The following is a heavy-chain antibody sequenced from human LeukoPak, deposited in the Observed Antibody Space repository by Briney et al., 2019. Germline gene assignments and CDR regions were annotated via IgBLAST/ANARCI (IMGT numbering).Heavy chain of an antibody. J-gene: IGHJ4*02. Sequence: GGSLRLSCAASGFTFNSYSMNWVRQAPGKGLEWVSSISSSSRSIYYADAVKGRFTISRDNAKNSLYLQMNSLRAKDTAVYYCARASGDIVETATMGSYWGQGTLVTVSS. CDR2: ISSSSRSI. D-gene: IGHD5-18*01. CDR3: ARASGDIVETATMGSY. CDR1: GFTFNSYS. V-gene: IGHV3-21*01.